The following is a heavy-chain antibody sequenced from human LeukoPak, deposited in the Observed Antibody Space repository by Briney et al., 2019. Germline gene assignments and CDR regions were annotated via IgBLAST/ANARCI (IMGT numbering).Heavy chain of an antibody. D-gene: IGHD2-15*01. CDR2: INPNSGGT. Sequence: ASVKVSCKASGYTFTGYYMHWVRQAPGQGLEWMGWINPNSGGTNYAQKFQGRVTMTRDTSISTAYMELSRLRSDDTAVYYCARDLSRRSGGPSGRPHHWGQGTLVTVSS. CDR1: GYTFTGYY. V-gene: IGHV1-2*02. CDR3: ARDLSRRSGGPSGRPHH. J-gene: IGHJ1*01.